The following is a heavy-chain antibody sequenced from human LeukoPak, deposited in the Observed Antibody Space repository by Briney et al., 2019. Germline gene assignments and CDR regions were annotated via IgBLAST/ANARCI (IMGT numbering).Heavy chain of an antibody. CDR2: MNPNSGNT. D-gene: IGHD3-16*02. Sequence: ASVTVSCKASGYTFTSYDINWVRQATGQGLEWMGWMNPNSGNTGYAQKFQGRVTMTRNTSISTAYMELSSLRSEDTAVYYCARTHYDYVWGRYRFNWFDPGGQGTLVTVS. CDR1: GYTFTSYD. V-gene: IGHV1-8*01. CDR3: ARTHYDYVWGRYRFNWFDP. J-gene: IGHJ5*02.